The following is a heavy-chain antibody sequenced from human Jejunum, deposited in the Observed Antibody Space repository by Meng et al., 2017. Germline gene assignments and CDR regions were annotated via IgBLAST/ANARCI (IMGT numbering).Heavy chain of an antibody. J-gene: IGHJ4*02. Sequence: EVQLVGSGGGLVQPGGSLRLSCAASGFPFSTYSMHWVRQAPGKGLVWVSQIKPDGNTISYADSVRGRFTISRDNAKSTMYLEMNSLRAEDTALYYCARGVRGSPDYWGQGTLVTVSS. D-gene: IGHD3-10*02. CDR3: ARGVRGSPDY. CDR2: IKPDGNTI. CDR1: GFPFSTYS. V-gene: IGHV3-74*01.